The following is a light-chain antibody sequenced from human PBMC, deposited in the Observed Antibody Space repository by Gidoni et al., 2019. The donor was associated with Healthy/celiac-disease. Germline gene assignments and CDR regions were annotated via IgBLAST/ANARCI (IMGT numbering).Light chain of an antibody. CDR2: DAS. CDR1: QDISNY. CDR3: QQYDNLPPKIT. V-gene: IGKV1-33*01. J-gene: IGKJ3*01. Sequence: DIQMPQSPSSLSASVGDRVTITCQASQDISNYLNWYQQKPGKAPKLLIYDASNLEKGVPSRFSGSGSGTDFTFTISSLQPEDIATYYCQQYDNLPPKITFXPXTKVDIK.